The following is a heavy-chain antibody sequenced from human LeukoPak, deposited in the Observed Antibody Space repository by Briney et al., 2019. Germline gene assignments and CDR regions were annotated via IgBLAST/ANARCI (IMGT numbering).Heavy chain of an antibody. V-gene: IGHV3-66*01. J-gene: IGHJ4*02. CDR1: GFIVSSNY. D-gene: IGHD2-21*01. Sequence: GGSLRLSCAASGFIVSSNYMSWVRQAPGKGLEWVSVIYGGGGSTYYADSVKGRFTISRDNSKNTLYLQMNTLRAEDTAVYYCARDPYGHNYFDYWGQGTLVTVSS. CDR3: ARDPYGHNYFDY. CDR2: IYGGGGST.